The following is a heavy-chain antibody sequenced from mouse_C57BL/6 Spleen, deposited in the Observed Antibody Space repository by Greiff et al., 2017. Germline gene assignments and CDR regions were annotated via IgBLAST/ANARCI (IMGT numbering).Heavy chain of an antibody. D-gene: IGHD1-1*01. CDR3: ARGDYGSSYGFEY. CDR2: IDPSDSYT. V-gene: IGHV1-50*01. J-gene: IGHJ2*01. CDR1: GYTFTSYW. Sequence: QVQLQQSGAELVKPGASVKLSCKASGYTFTSYWMQWVKQRPGQGLEWIGEIDPSDSYTNYNQKFKGQATLTVDTASSTAYMQLRSLTSEDSAVYDWARGDYGSSYGFEYWGEGTTRTVSS.